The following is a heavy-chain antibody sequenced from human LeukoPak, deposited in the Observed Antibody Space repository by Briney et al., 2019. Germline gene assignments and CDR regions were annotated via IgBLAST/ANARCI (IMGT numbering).Heavy chain of an antibody. V-gene: IGHV4-38-2*02. J-gene: IGHJ5*02. CDR2: INHSGST. Sequence: SETLSLTCTVSGYSISSGYYWSWIRQPPGKGLEWIGEINHSGSTNYNPSLKSRVTISVDTSKNQFSLKLSSVTAADTAVYYCARSPYYYGSGSSSSNWFDPWGQGTLVTVSS. D-gene: IGHD3-10*01. CDR1: GYSISSGYY. CDR3: ARSPYYYGSGSSSSNWFDP.